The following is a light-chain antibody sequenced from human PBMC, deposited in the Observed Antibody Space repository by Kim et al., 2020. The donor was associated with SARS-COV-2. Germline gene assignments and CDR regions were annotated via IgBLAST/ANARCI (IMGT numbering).Light chain of an antibody. V-gene: IGKV3D-7*01. J-gene: IGKJ5*01. CDR2: GAS. CDR3: QLDCNLPT. Sequence: PGERVTLSSRASQSVRSSYLTWYQHKPGQAHRLLIYGASSRATGIPARFSGSGSGIDFPLTISSLQPVDFAVYYCQLDCNLPTFGQRTRL. CDR1: QSVRSSY.